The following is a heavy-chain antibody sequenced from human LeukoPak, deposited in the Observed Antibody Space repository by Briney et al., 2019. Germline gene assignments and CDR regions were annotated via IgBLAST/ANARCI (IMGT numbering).Heavy chain of an antibody. J-gene: IGHJ3*01. CDR3: AKTLAGQFPGTKAFYL. V-gene: IGHV4-39*01. CDR1: GGSISRSSYY. D-gene: IGHD6-13*01. Sequence: PSETLSLTCTVSGGSISRSSYYWGWIRQPPGKGLEWIGSIHYSGSTYYNPSLKSRVTISVDTSKNQFSLKLSSVTAADTAVYYCAKTLAGQFPGTKAFYLWGQGTMVTVS. CDR2: IHYSGST.